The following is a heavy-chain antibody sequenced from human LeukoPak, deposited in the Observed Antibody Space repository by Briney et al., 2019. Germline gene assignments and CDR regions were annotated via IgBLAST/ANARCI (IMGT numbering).Heavy chain of an antibody. D-gene: IGHD4-11*01. CDR3: AKTPYSSFGGFFDY. Sequence: GGSLRLSCAASGFTFSSYGMHWVRQAPGKGLEWVAVISYDGSEIYFADSVKGRFTISRDNSKNTLYLQMNSLRAEDTAVYYCAKTPYSSFGGFFDYWGQGTLVTVSS. J-gene: IGHJ4*02. CDR1: GFTFSSYG. CDR2: ISYDGSEI. V-gene: IGHV3-30*18.